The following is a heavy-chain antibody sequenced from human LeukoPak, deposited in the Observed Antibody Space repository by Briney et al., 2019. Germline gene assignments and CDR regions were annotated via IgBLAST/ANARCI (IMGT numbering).Heavy chain of an antibody. CDR3: AIREAVTKRYYFDY. D-gene: IGHD2-8*01. CDR1: GDSISSYF. J-gene: IGHJ4*02. V-gene: IGHV4-59*08. CDR2: IYYSGST. Sequence: PSETLSLTCTISGDSISSYFWTWIRQPPGKGLEWIGYIYYSGSTNYNPSLKSRVTISLDTSKNQFSLKLSSVTAADTAVYYCAIREAVTKRYYFDYWGQGTLVTVS.